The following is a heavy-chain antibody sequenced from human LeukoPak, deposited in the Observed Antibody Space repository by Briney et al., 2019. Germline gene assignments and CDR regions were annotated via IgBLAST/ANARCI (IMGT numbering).Heavy chain of an antibody. Sequence: PGGSLRLSCAASEFTFSGYAMSWVRQAPGKGLEWVSGISGRGDNTYYADSVKGRFTISRDNSKNTLRLQMNSLRDEDTAVYYCAKRVQGNTGPFHCWGQGTLASVSS. CDR2: ISGRGDNT. J-gene: IGHJ4*02. CDR1: EFTFSGYA. D-gene: IGHD4-23*01. CDR3: AKRVQGNTGPFHC. V-gene: IGHV3-23*01.